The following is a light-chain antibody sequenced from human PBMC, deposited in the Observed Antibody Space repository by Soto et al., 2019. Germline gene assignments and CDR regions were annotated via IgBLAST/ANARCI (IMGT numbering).Light chain of an antibody. J-gene: IGKJ4*01. CDR1: QDIRNY. V-gene: IGKV1-33*01. CDR2: DAS. CDR3: QHYYYPPPLS. Sequence: DIQMTQSPSSLSASVGDRVTITCQASQDIRNYLNWYQQKPGKAPSLLIYDASNLRAGVPSRFXGNVSGTEFTFTITSLQPEDIATYYCQHYYYPPPLSFGGGTKVEIK.